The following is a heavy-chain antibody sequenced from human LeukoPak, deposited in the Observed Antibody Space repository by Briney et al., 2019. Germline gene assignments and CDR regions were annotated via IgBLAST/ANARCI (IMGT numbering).Heavy chain of an antibody. CDR2: IYYSGST. J-gene: IGHJ6*02. CDR1: GGSFNSGY. D-gene: IGHD6-6*01. V-gene: IGHV4-59*12. CDR3: ARGPPQSPNSSSSFRKRVGMDV. Sequence: SETLSLTCTVSGGSFNSGYWSWLRQPPGKGLEWIGCIYYSGSTNHNPSLKSRVTISIDTSKNQFSLKLSSVTAADTAVYYCARGPPQSPNSSSSFRKRVGMDVWGQGTTVTVSS.